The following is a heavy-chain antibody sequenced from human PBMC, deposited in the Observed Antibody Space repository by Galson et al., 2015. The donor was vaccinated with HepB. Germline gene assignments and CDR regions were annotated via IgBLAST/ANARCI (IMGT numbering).Heavy chain of an antibody. CDR2: VSSSGSSM. J-gene: IGHJ4*02. Sequence: SLRLSCAASGFTFSDYYMSWIRQAPGKGLQWVSYVSSSGSSMYYADSVKGRFTMSRDNAKNSLYLQMNSLRVEDTAVYYCAREHSSTSYYFDSWGQGTLVTVSS. D-gene: IGHD6-19*01. V-gene: IGHV3-11*01. CDR1: GFTFSDYY. CDR3: AREHSSTSYYFDS.